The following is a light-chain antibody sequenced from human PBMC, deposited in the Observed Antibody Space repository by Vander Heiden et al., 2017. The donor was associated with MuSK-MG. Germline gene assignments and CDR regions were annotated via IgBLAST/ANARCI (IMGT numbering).Light chain of an antibody. CDR2: DDS. Sequence: SYVLTQPPSVSVAPGQTARITCGGNNIGSKSVHWYQQKPGQAPVLVVYDDSDRRSGIPARFSGSNSGNTATLTISRVEAGEEADYYCQVWDSSSDHAVFGGGTKLTVL. CDR3: QVWDSSSDHAV. V-gene: IGLV3-21*02. CDR1: NIGSKS. J-gene: IGLJ7*01.